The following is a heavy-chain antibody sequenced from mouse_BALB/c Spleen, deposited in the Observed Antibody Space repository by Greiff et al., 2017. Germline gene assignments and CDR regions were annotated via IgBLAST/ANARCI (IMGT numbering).Heavy chain of an antibody. D-gene: IGHD1-1*01. J-gene: IGHJ3*01. CDR3: ARSYYGSSSWFAY. Sequence: VESGGGLVKPGGSLKLSCAASGFTFSSYTMSWVRQTPEKRLEWVATISSGGGNTYYPDSVKGRFTISRDNAKNNLYLQMSSLRSEDTALYYCARSYYGSSSWFAYWGQGTLVTVSA. V-gene: IGHV5-9*03. CDR2: ISSGGGNT. CDR1: GFTFSSYT.